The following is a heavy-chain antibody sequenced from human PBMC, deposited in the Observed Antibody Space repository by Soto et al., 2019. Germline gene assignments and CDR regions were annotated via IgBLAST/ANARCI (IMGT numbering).Heavy chain of an antibody. CDR2: SRDKTKSYST. CDR1: GFTLSDYY. V-gene: IGHV3-72*01. J-gene: IGHJ3*02. D-gene: IGHD1-26*01. Sequence: GGSLRLSCAASGFTLSDYYIDWVRQAPGKGLEWVVRSRDKTKSYSTDFAASVQGRFTISRDDSKNSLFLQMNSLKTEDTAVYYCVRPSVGRTASDGFDIWGQGTMVTVSS. CDR3: VRPSVGRTASDGFDI.